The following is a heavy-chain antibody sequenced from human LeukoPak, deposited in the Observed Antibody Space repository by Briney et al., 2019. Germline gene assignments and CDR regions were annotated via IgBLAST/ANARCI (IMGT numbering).Heavy chain of an antibody. CDR1: GFTFDDYA. CDR2: ITWNSDST. D-gene: IGHD2-2*01. V-gene: IGHV3-9*01. J-gene: IGHJ6*02. CDR3: AKDMLGGLGYCSSTSCPPIYGMDV. Sequence: PGRSLRLSCATSGFTFDDYAMHWVRQAPGKGLEWVSGITWNSDSTGYADSVKGRFTISRDNAKNSLYLQMNSLRAEDTAVYYCAKDMLGGLGYCSSTSCPPIYGMDVWGQGTTVTVSS.